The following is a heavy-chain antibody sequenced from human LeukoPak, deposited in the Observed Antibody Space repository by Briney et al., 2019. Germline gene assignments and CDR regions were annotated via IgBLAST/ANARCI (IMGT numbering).Heavy chain of an antibody. CDR1: EFTFSSYS. D-gene: IGHD4-23*01. CDR3: ARVKYGGASRALDY. Sequence: GGSLRLSCAASEFTFSSYSMNWVRQAPGKGLEWVSSISSSSTYIYYADSVKGRFTISRDNAKNSLYLQMNSLRAEDTAGYYCARVKYGGASRALDYWGQGTLVTVSS. J-gene: IGHJ4*02. V-gene: IGHV3-21*01. CDR2: ISSSSTYI.